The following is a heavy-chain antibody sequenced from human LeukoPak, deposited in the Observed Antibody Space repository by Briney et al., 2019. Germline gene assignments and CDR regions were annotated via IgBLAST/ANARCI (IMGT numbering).Heavy chain of an antibody. CDR2: ISSSSNKV. V-gene: IGHV3-48*01. CDR3: LKDYLGL. D-gene: IGHD7-27*01. CDR1: GFAISDYS. Sequence: PGGSLRLSCAASGFAISDYSMNWVRQVPGKGLEWVSYISSSSNKVYYADSVKGRFTISRDNAKNSLFLQMNSLRADDTAVYYCLKDYLGLWGQGTLVTVSS. J-gene: IGHJ4*02.